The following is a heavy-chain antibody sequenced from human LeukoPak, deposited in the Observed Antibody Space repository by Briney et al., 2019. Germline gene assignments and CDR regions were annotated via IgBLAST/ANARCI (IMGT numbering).Heavy chain of an antibody. V-gene: IGHV7-4-1*02. D-gene: IGHD3-10*02. CDR1: GYTFTSYA. CDR3: ARLPGMFEIYYFDY. Sequence: ASVKVSCKASGYTFTSYAMNWVRQAPGQGLEWMGWINTNTGNPTYAQGFAGRFVFSLDTSVSTAYLRISSLKAEDTAVYYCARLPGMFEIYYFDYWGQGTLVTVSS. J-gene: IGHJ4*02. CDR2: INTNTGNP.